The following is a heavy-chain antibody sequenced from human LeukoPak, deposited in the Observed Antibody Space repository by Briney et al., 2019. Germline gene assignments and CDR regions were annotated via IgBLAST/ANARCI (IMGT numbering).Heavy chain of an antibody. CDR1: GYTFTGYY. D-gene: IGHD6-19*01. J-gene: IGHJ4*02. Sequence: GASVKVSCKASGYTFTGYYMHWVRQAPGQGLEWMGWINANSGGTNYAQKFQGRVTMTRDTSTSTVYMELSSLRSEDTAVYYCARFAVHRRLAVNGQFGLDYWGQGTLVTVSS. CDR3: ARFAVHRRLAVNGQFGLDY. V-gene: IGHV1-2*02. CDR2: INANSGGT.